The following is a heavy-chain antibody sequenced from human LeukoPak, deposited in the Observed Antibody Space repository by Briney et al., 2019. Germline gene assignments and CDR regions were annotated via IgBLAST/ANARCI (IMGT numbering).Heavy chain of an antibody. CDR2: IYTSGST. CDR3: ARDNDEYSYGFDY. J-gene: IGHJ4*02. CDR1: GGSISSGSYY. Sequence: TPSQTLSLTCTVSGGSISSGSYYWSWIRQPAGKGLEWIGRIYTSGSTNYNPSLKSRVTISVDTSKNQFSLKLSSVTAADTAVYYCARDNDEYSYGFDYWGQGTLVTVSS. V-gene: IGHV4-61*02. D-gene: IGHD5-18*01.